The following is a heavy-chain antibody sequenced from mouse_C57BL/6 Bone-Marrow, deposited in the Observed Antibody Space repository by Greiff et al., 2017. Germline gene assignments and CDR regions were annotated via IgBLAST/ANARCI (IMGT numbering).Heavy chain of an antibody. CDR2: IDPVNGDT. V-gene: IGHV14-4*01. D-gene: IGHD2-1*01. J-gene: IGHJ3*01. Sequence: EVQLQQSRAELLRPGASVKLSCTASCFNITDAYMHLVKQRPEQGLEWIGWIDPVNGDTEYASKFQGKATITVDTSSNTAYLQLRSLPSDVTAVYYGTSLLSLSYWGQGTLVTVSA. CDR3: TSLLSLSY. CDR1: CFNITDAY.